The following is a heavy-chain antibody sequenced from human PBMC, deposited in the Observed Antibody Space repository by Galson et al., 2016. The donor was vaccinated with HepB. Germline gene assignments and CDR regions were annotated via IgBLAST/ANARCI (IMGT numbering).Heavy chain of an antibody. CDR1: GFTFSSYS. CDR2: ISSSSSYI. Sequence: SLRLSCAASGFTFSSYSMNWVRQAPGKGLEWVSSISSSSSYIYYADSVKGRFTISRDNAKNTRYLQMNSLRAEDTAVYYCATSPILRYFDWLRSQGHERFDYWGQGTLVTVSS. CDR3: ATSPILRYFDWLRSQGHERFDY. D-gene: IGHD3-9*01. V-gene: IGHV3-21*01. J-gene: IGHJ4*02.